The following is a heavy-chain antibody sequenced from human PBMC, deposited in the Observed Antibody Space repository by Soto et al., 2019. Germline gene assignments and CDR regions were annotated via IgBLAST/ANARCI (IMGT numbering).Heavy chain of an antibody. CDR2: IYYSGST. CDR3: ARASSSSGDYYYMDV. CDR1: GGSISSYY. J-gene: IGHJ6*03. D-gene: IGHD6-6*01. V-gene: IGHV4-59*01. Sequence: PSETLSLTCTVSGGSISSYYWSWIRQPPGKGLEWIGYIYYSGSTNYNPSLKSRVTISVDTSKNQFSLKLSSVTAADTAVYYCARASSSSGDYYYMDVWGKGTTVTVSS.